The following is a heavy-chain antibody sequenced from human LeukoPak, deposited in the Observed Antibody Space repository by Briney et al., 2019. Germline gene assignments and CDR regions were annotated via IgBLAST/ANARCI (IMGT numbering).Heavy chain of an antibody. J-gene: IGHJ5*02. CDR3: VVAITS. V-gene: IGHV3-48*03. CDR2: ISDSGTTK. D-gene: IGHD1-14*01. Sequence: PGGSLRLSCVASGFTFSSFEMNWVRQPPGKGLEWISYISDSGTTKYYADSVKGRFTISRDSAKNSLYLQMNSLSVEVTAVYYCVVAITSWGRGTQVTVSS. CDR1: GFTFSSFE.